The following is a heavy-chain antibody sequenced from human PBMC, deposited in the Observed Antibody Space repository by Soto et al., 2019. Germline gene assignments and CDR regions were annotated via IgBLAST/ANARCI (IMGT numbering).Heavy chain of an antibody. CDR1: GGSMSSHY. CDR3: ARADPDASVGY. Sequence: QVQLQESGPGLVKPSETQSLTCTVSGGSMSSHYWTWLRQPPGKGLEWIGYISYSGSTYYNPSLKSRVTISADTSRNQFSLKLSSVIAADTAVYYCARADPDASVGYWGQGTLVTVSS. D-gene: IGHD3-16*01. J-gene: IGHJ4*02. CDR2: ISYSGST. V-gene: IGHV4-59*11.